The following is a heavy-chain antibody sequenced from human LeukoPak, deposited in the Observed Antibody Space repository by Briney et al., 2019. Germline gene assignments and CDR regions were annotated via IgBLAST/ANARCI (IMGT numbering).Heavy chain of an antibody. CDR1: GGSFSGYY. Sequence: SETLSLTCAVYGGSFSGYYWSWFRQPPGKGLEWIGEINHSGSTNYNPSLKSRVTISVDTSKNQFSLKLSSVTAADTAVYYCARRFYYDFWSGYPFDYWGQGTLVTVSS. CDR3: ARRFYYDFWSGYPFDY. V-gene: IGHV4-34*01. J-gene: IGHJ4*02. D-gene: IGHD3-3*01. CDR2: INHSGST.